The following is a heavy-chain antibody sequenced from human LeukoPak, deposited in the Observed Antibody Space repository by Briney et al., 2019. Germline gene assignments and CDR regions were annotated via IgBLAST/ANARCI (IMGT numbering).Heavy chain of an antibody. CDR2: IYYSGST. D-gene: IGHD3-3*01. Sequence: PSETLSLTCTVSGGSISSYYWSWIRQPPGKGLEWIGYIYYSGSTNYNPSLKSRVTISVDTSKNQFSLKLSSVTAADTAVYYCARDTVFGATDYWGQGTLVTVSS. CDR1: GGSISSYY. CDR3: ARDTVFGATDY. J-gene: IGHJ4*02. V-gene: IGHV4-59*01.